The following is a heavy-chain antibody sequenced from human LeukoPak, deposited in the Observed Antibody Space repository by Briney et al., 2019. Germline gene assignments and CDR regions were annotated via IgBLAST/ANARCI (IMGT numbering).Heavy chain of an antibody. Sequence: GGSLRLSCATSGFTFTDYGMNWVRQAPGKGLEWVSYISNTAILYADSVKGRFTISRDNARNSLYLQMSSLRAEDTAVYYCARLSDTEGSSTSYRASDIWGQGTMVTVSS. D-gene: IGHD6-6*01. CDR3: ARLSDTEGSSTSYRASDI. J-gene: IGHJ3*02. V-gene: IGHV3-48*01. CDR1: GFTFTDYG. CDR2: ISNTAI.